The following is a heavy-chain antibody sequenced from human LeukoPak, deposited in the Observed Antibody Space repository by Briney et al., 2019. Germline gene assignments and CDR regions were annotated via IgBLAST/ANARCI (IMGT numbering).Heavy chain of an antibody. Sequence: GESLKISCQGSGYTFPIYWIGWVRQTPGKGLEWMGIIYPSDSHTIYSPSFQGQVTVSADKSISTAYLQWSSLKASDTAIYYCVRHYRPPQDSRAAKPTGHYYYYMDVWGTGTTVIVSS. D-gene: IGHD3-16*02. V-gene: IGHV5-51*01. CDR2: IYPSDSHT. CDR3: VRHYRPPQDSRAAKPTGHYYYYMDV. J-gene: IGHJ6*03. CDR1: GYTFPIYW.